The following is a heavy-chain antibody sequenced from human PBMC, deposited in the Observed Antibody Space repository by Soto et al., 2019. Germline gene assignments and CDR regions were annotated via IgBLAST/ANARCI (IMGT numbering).Heavy chain of an antibody. V-gene: IGHV3-74*01. D-gene: IGHD3-22*01. CDR3: ARKTYYYDSSGYYRSAFDI. J-gene: IGHJ3*02. Sequence: PGGSLRLSCAASGFTFSSYWMHWVRQAPGKGLVWVSRINSDGSSTSYADSVKGRFTISRDNAKNTLYLQMNSLRAEDTAVYYCARKTYYYDSSGYYRSAFDIWGQGTMVTVSS. CDR2: INSDGSST. CDR1: GFTFSSYW.